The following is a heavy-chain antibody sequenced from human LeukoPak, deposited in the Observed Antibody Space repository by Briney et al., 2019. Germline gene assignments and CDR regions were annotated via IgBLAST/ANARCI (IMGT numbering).Heavy chain of an antibody. CDR1: GGTFSSYA. CDR3: ARGFRLGHGEIDY. D-gene: IGHD4-17*01. CDR2: IIPIFGTA. J-gene: IGHJ4*02. V-gene: IGHV1-69*13. Sequence: SVKVSCKASGGTFSSYAISWVRQAPGQGVEWMGGIIPIFGTANYAQKFQGRVTITADETTSTAYMELSSLRSEDTAVYYCARGFRLGHGEIDYWGQGTLVTVSP.